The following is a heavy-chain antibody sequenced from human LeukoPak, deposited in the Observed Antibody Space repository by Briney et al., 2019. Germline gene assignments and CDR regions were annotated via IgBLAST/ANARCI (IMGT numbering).Heavy chain of an antibody. V-gene: IGHV3-33*01. J-gene: IGHJ4*02. CDR3: ARDDLPVDWIFDY. CDR1: GFTFSRSG. D-gene: IGHD3-9*01. CDR2: IWYDGNNK. Sequence: GGSLRLSCAASGFTFSRSGMHWVRQAPGKGLEWVAVIWYDGNNKYYADSVKGRFTISRDNSKNTLYLQMNSLRAEDTAVYYCARDDLPVDWIFDYWGQGSLVTVSS.